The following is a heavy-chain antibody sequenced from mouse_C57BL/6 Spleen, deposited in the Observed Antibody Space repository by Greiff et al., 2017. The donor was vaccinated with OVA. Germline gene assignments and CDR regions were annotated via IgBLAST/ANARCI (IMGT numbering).Heavy chain of an antibody. Sequence: QVQLQQSGAELARPGASVKLSCKASGYTFTSYGISWVKQRTGQGLEWIGEIYPRSGNTYYNEKFKGKATLTADKSSSTAYMELRSLTSEDSAVYFCASPYYGSSLDYWGQGTTLTVSS. J-gene: IGHJ2*01. CDR1: GYTFTSYG. D-gene: IGHD1-1*01. CDR2: IYPRSGNT. V-gene: IGHV1-81*01. CDR3: ASPYYGSSLDY.